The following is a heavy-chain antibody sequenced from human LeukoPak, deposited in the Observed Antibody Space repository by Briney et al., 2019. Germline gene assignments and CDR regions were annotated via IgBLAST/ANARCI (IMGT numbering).Heavy chain of an antibody. CDR2: ISWNSGSI. V-gene: IGHV3-9*01. CDR3: AKWTFDSSDYYWEYFQH. D-gene: IGHD3-22*01. Sequence: GRSLRLSCAASGFTFDDYAMHWVRQAPGKGLEWVSGISWNSGSIGYADSVKGRFTISRDNAKNSLYLQMNSLRAEDTAVYYCAKWTFDSSDYYWEYFQHWGQGTPVIVSS. J-gene: IGHJ1*01. CDR1: GFTFDDYA.